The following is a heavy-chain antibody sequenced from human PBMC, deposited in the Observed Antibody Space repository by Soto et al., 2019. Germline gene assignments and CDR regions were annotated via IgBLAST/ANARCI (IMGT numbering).Heavy chain of an antibody. CDR3: ASNYGGNSY. J-gene: IGHJ4*02. D-gene: IGHD4-17*01. V-gene: IGHV1-69*02. Sequence: QVQLVQSGAEVKKPGSSVKVSCKASGGTVSYYTISWVRQAPGQGLEWMGRIIPILGIANYAQKFRGRVTITADKSTSTVYMELSSLRSEDTAVYYCASNYGGNSYWGQGTLVTVSS. CDR1: GGTVSYYT. CDR2: IIPILGIA.